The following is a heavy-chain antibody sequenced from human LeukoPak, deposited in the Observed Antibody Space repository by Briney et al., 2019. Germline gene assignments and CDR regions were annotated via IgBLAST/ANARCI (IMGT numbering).Heavy chain of an antibody. J-gene: IGHJ6*03. CDR1: GFTFSSYS. CDR2: ISSSSSYI. V-gene: IGHV3-21*01. D-gene: IGHD2-2*01. Sequence: GGSLRLSCAASGFTFSSYSMNWVRQAPGKGLEWVSSISSSSSYIHYADSVKGRFTISRDNAKNSLYLQMNSLRAEDTAVYYCARPEGYCSSTSCQYYYYYYMDVWGKGTTVTVSS. CDR3: ARPEGYCSSTSCQYYYYYYMDV.